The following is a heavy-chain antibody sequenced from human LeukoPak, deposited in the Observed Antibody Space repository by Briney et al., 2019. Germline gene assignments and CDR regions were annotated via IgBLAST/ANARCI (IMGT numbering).Heavy chain of an antibody. CDR1: GFTFSSYS. CDR3: ARGGSSTTSKDLFDV. Sequence: PGGSLRLSCAASGFTFSSYSMNWVRQAPGKGLEWVSSISSSSSIIFYADPMKGRFTISRDNAENSLYLQMNSLTAEDTAVYYCARGGSSTTSKDLFDVWGRGTMVTVSS. J-gene: IGHJ3*01. V-gene: IGHV3-21*01. CDR2: ISSSSSII. D-gene: IGHD2-2*01.